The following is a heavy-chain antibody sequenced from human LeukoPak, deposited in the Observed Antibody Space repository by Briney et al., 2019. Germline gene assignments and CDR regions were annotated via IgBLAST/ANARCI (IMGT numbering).Heavy chain of an antibody. CDR2: IGIRGDK. CDR3: ARGGIQVSGIDEFDY. V-gene: IGHV3-13*01. D-gene: IGHD6-19*01. Sequence: GGSLRLSWAASGFTFIDYDMHWGRQVIGKGLEWVSAIGIRGDKHYLGSVKGRFTISRENAESSLYLQMNSLRAEDTAVYYCARGGIQVSGIDEFDYWGQGTLVTVSS. J-gene: IGHJ4*02. CDR1: GFTFIDYD.